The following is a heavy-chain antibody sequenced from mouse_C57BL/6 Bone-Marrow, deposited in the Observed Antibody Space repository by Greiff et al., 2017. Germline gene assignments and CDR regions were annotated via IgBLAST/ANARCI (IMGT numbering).Heavy chain of an antibody. CDR3: ARATVEAMDY. V-gene: IGHV1-52*01. D-gene: IGHD1-1*01. CDR2: IDPSDSET. CDR1: GYTFTSYW. J-gene: IGHJ4*01. Sequence: QVQLKQPGAELVRPGSSVKLSCKASGYTFTSYWVHWVKQRPIQGLEWIGNIDPSDSETHYNQKFKDKATLTVDKSSSTAYMQLSSLTSEDSAVYYCARATVEAMDYWGQGTSVTVSS.